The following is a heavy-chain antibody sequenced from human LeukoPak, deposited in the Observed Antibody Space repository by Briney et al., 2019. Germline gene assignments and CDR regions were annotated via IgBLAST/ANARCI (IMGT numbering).Heavy chain of an antibody. D-gene: IGHD5-12*01. J-gene: IGHJ4*02. CDR1: GFSVGDYA. V-gene: IGHV3-49*04. Sequence: GRSLRLSCTAPGFSVGDYAMSWVRQAPGKGLEWVGFIRSKTYGGTADYAASVEGRFTISRDDSNNIAYLQMNSLKTEDTAVYYCTRGLEGFTAYDDYWGQGTLVTVSS. CDR2: IRSKTYGGTA. CDR3: TRGLEGFTAYDDY.